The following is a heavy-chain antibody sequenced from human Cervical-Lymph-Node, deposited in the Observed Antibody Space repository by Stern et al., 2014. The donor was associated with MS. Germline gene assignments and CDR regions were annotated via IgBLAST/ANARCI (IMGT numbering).Heavy chain of an antibody. Sequence: QVQLVQSGAEVRKPGSSVKVSCKASGGALNTYAIHWVRLAPGQGLEWMGGFLPVFGTPVYAQKFKGRVTIAADESTSTDYMELSSLRSDDTAVYYCTRGASSAAWYRHAVDVWGQGTTVTVSS. J-gene: IGHJ6*02. CDR2: FLPVFGTP. CDR3: TRGASSAAWYRHAVDV. CDR1: GGALNTYA. V-gene: IGHV1-69*01. D-gene: IGHD1-26*01.